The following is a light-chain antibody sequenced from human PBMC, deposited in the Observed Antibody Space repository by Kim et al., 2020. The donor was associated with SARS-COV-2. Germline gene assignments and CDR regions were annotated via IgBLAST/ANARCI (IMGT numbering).Light chain of an antibody. CDR2: QDN. CDR1: KLGDKY. CDR3: QAWDSSTVV. Sequence: SVSPGPTASITCSGNKLGDKYACWYQQKPGQSPVLVIYQDNKRPSGIPERFSGSNSGNTATLTISGTQAMDEADYYCQAWDSSTVVFGGGTQLTVL. V-gene: IGLV3-1*01. J-gene: IGLJ3*02.